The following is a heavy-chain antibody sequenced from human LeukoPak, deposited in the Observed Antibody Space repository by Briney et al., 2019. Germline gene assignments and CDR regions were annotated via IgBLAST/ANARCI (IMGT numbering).Heavy chain of an antibody. V-gene: IGHV3-53*01. CDR2: IYSGGST. J-gene: IGHJ4*02. CDR1: GFTVSSKY. D-gene: IGHD3-3*01. CDR3: ASQANHDFWSAIDY. Sequence: GSLRLSCAASGFTVSSKYMNWVRQAPGKGLEWVSLIYSGGSTYYADSVKGRFTISRANSNNTLYLQMNSLRAEDTAVYYCASQANHDFWSAIDYWGQGTLVTVSS.